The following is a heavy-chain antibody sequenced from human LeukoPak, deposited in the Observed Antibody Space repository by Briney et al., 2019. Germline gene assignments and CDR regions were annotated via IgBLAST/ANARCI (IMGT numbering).Heavy chain of an antibody. CDR3: AREVAI. Sequence: PTASVKVSCKASGYTFTTYTMHWVRQAPGQGLEWMGWMHAGNENTKYSQKFQGRVTITWDTSASTAYMELSSLRSEDTAVYYCAREVAIWGQGTLVTVSS. V-gene: IGHV1-3*01. CDR2: MHAGNENT. J-gene: IGHJ4*02. CDR1: GYTFTTYT. D-gene: IGHD2-15*01.